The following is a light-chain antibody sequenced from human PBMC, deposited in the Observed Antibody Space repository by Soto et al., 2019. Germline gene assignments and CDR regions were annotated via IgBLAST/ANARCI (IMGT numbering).Light chain of an antibody. CDR2: NTN. V-gene: IGLV8-61*01. CDR3: MLYMGGGISV. J-gene: IGLJ3*02. CDR1: SGSVSTSYY. Sequence: QTVVTQEPSFSVSPGGTVTLTCGLSSGSVSTSYYPSWYQQTPGHAPRTLIYNTNTRSSGVPDRFSGSILGNKAALTITGAQADDESYYYCMLYMGGGISVFGGGTKLTVL.